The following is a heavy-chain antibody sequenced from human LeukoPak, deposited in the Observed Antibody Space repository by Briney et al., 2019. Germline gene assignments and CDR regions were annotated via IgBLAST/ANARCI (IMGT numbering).Heavy chain of an antibody. Sequence: SETLSLTCAVYGGSFSGYYWSWIRQPPGKGLEWIGEINHSGSTNYNPSLKSRVTISVDTSKNQFSLKLSSVTAADTAVYYCARAGEPYFYPSYWFDPWGQGTLVTVSS. J-gene: IGHJ5*02. V-gene: IGHV4-34*01. CDR3: ARAGEPYFYPSYWFDP. CDR1: GGSFSGYY. CDR2: INHSGST. D-gene: IGHD3-10*01.